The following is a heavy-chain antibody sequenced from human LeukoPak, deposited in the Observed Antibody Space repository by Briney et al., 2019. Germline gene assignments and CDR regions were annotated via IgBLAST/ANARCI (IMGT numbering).Heavy chain of an antibody. CDR2: IYYSGST. CDR3: ASFCSGGSCYSGGDAFDI. V-gene: IGHV4-59*01. CDR1: GGSISSYY. D-gene: IGHD2-15*01. J-gene: IGHJ3*02. Sequence: SETLSLTCTVSGGSISSYYWSWIRQPPGKGLEWIGYIYYSGSTNYNPSLKSRVTISVDTSKNQFSLKLSSVTAADTAVYYCASFCSGGSCYSGGDAFDIWGQGTMVPVSS.